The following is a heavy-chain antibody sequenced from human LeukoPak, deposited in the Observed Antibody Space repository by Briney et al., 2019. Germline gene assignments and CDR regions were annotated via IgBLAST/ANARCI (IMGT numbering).Heavy chain of an antibody. CDR1: ELTFTTFG. J-gene: IGHJ4*02. CDR3: AIDWKPNSFDY. D-gene: IGHD1-1*01. Sequence: GRPLTLSCAVSELTFTTFGMLWVRRAPGRGRVWVAFRYYDGRKIYYADYMNGRFTICGDITKNPLYQQMDSLRADDTAIYCCAIDWKPNSFDYWGQGTLVTVSS. V-gene: IGHV3-33*01. CDR2: RYYDGRKI.